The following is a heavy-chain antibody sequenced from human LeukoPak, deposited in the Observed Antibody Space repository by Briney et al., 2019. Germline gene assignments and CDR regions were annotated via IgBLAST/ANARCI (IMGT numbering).Heavy chain of an antibody. D-gene: IGHD3-22*01. V-gene: IGHV4-39*07. CDR2: IYYSGST. CDR1: GGSISSSSYY. CDR3: ARVLLEVGGYYSWHDAFDI. Sequence: SETLSLTCTVSGGSISSSSYYWGWIRQPPGKGLEWIGSIYYSGSTYYNPSLKSRVTISVDTSKNQFSLKLSSVTAADTAVYYCARVLLEVGGYYSWHDAFDIWGQGTMVTVSS. J-gene: IGHJ3*02.